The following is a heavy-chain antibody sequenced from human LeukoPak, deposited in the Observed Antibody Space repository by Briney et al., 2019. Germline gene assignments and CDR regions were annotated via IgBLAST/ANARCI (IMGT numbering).Heavy chain of an antibody. CDR1: GYSLGKNYY. J-gene: IGHJ4*02. CDR2: IYGTGST. D-gene: IGHD3-16*01. Sequence: LETLSLTCAVSGYSLGKNYYWGWIRQPPGKGLEWIGRIYGTGSTSYNPSLMNRVTMSVDTSKNHFSLKLTSVTAADTAVYYCARYDSRGSASTRFDYWGQGILVTISS. V-gene: IGHV4-38-2*01. CDR3: ARYDSRGSASTRFDY.